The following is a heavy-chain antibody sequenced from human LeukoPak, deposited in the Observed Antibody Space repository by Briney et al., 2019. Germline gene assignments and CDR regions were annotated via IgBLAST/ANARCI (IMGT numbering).Heavy chain of an antibody. CDR2: IYPGDSEI. Sequence: GESLKISCKASGYDFTNKWIAWVRQMPGKGLEWMGNIYPGDSEIRYSPSFEGQVTISADKSISTAYLQCSSLKASDTAMYYCARLRYDILTGYYMQDVGYYYYMDVWGKGTTVTISS. V-gene: IGHV5-51*01. D-gene: IGHD3-9*01. CDR1: GYDFTNKW. J-gene: IGHJ6*03. CDR3: ARLRYDILTGYYMQDVGYYYYMDV.